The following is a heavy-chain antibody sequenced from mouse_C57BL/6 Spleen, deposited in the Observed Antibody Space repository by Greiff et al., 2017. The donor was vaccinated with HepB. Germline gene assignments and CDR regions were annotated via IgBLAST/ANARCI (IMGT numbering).Heavy chain of an antibody. CDR1: GFTFSSYG. CDR2: ISSGGSYT. J-gene: IGHJ3*01. CDR3: AGLRSTMVTTTGFAY. Sequence: EVQLVESGGDLVKPGGSLKLSCAASGFTFSSYGMSWVRQTPDKRLEWVATISSGGSYTYYPDSVKGRFTISRDNAKNTLYLQMSSLKSEDTAMYYCAGLRSTMVTTTGFAYWGQGTLVTVSA. V-gene: IGHV5-6*01. D-gene: IGHD2-2*01.